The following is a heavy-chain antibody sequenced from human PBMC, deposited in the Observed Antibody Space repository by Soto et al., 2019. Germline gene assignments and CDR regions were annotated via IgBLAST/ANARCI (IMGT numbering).Heavy chain of an antibody. J-gene: IGHJ4*02. CDR3: ARGSGRYYAC. Sequence: QVQLQESGPGLVKPSETLSLTCTVSGASVSSGNYYWSWIRQPPGKGLECIGYISYSGSTNYNPSLKSRVTISIDTSKNQFSLKLSSVTAADTAVYYCARGSGRYYACWGQGTLVTVSS. CDR1: GASVSSGNYY. CDR2: ISYSGST. D-gene: IGHD1-26*01. V-gene: IGHV4-61*01.